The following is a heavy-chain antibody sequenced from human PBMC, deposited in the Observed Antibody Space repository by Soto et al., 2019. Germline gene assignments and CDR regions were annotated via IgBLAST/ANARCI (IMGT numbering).Heavy chain of an antibody. J-gene: IGHJ4*02. CDR1: GGSISSSSYY. CDR2: IYYSGST. Sequence: QLQLQESGPGLVKPSETLSLTCTVSGGSISSSSYYWGWIRQPPGKGLEWIGSIYYSGSTYYNPSLKSRVTISVDTSKNQFSLKLSSVTAADTAVYYCARHGEQLWYNFDYWGQGTLVTVSS. D-gene: IGHD5-18*01. CDR3: ARHGEQLWYNFDY. V-gene: IGHV4-39*01.